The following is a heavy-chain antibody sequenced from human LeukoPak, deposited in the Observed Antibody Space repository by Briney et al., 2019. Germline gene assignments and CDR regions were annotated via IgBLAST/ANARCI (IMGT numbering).Heavy chain of an antibody. CDR1: GYNFANYW. D-gene: IGHD1-26*01. CDR3: AHGDSGSEDAFDI. V-gene: IGHV5-51*01. CDR2: IYPGDADT. Sequence: GESLKISCKGSGYNFANYWIGWVRQMPGQGREWRGIIYPGDADTTYSPSFQGQVTISADHSISTAYLQWSSLKASDTAMYYCAHGDSGSEDAFDIWGQGTMVTVSS. J-gene: IGHJ3*02.